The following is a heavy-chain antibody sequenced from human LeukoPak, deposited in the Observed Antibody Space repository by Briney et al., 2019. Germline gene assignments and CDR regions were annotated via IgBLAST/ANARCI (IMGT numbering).Heavy chain of an antibody. CDR1: GDSFNNGLY. J-gene: IGHJ3*02. D-gene: IGHD3-22*01. V-gene: IGHV4-38-2*02. Sequence: SETLSLTCTVSGDSFNNGLYWGWIRQPPGKGLEWIGSIPDSGNTYYNPSLKSRVTISVDTSKNQFSLKLSSVTAADTAVYFCARGPYSYDSSGAFDIWGQGTMVTVSS. CDR3: ARGPYSYDSSGAFDI. CDR2: IPDSGNT.